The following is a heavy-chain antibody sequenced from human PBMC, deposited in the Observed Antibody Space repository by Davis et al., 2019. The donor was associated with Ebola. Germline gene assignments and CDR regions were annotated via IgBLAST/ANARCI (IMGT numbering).Heavy chain of an antibody. CDR3: ARPAYCSGRSCYSGTGYFDL. V-gene: IGHV4-39*01. CDR2: FYYSGST. CDR1: GGSISSSSYY. Sequence: SETLSLTCTVSGGSISSSSYYWGWIRQPPGKGLEWFGSFYYSGSTYYNPSLKSRVTISVDTSKNQFSLKLSSVTAADTAVYYCARPAYCSGRSCYSGTGYFDLWGRGTLVTVSS. D-gene: IGHD2-15*01. J-gene: IGHJ2*01.